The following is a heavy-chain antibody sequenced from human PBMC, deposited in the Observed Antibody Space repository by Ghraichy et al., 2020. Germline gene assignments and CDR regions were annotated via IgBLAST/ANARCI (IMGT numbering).Heavy chain of an antibody. V-gene: IGHV3-23*01. D-gene: IGHD3-3*01. J-gene: IGHJ3*02. Sequence: GGSLRLSCAASGFTFSSYAMSWVRQAPGKGLEWVSAICGSGGSTYYADSVRGRFSISRDNSQNTLYLQMNSLRAEDTAVYYCAKGGVIILTGVFEMWGQGPFVTVSS. CDR3: AKGGVIILTGVFEM. CDR2: ICGSGGST. CDR1: GFTFSSYA.